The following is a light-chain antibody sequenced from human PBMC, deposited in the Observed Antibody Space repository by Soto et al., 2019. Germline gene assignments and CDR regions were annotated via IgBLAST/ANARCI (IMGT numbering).Light chain of an antibody. CDR2: GAS. J-gene: IGKJ4*01. CDR1: QSVRSN. Sequence: EIVMTQSPATLSVSQGERATLSCRASQSVRSNLAWYQLKPGQAPRLLIIGASTRATAIPARFSGSGSGTEFTLTISSLQSEDFAVYYCQQYQDWPPLTFGGGTKVEIK. CDR3: QQYQDWPPLT. V-gene: IGKV3-15*01.